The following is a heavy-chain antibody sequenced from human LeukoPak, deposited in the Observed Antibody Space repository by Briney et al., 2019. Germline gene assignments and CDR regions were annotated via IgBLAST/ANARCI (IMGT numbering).Heavy chain of an antibody. Sequence: SETLSLTCTVSGGSISSYYWSWIRQPAGKGLEWIGRIYTSGSTNYNPSLKSRVTISVDTSKNQFSLKLSSVTAADTAVYYCARWAGQASSGSYRLAFDIWGQGTMVTVSS. J-gene: IGHJ3*02. V-gene: IGHV4-4*07. CDR3: ARWAGQASSGSYRLAFDI. CDR1: GGSISSYY. D-gene: IGHD1-26*01. CDR2: IYTSGST.